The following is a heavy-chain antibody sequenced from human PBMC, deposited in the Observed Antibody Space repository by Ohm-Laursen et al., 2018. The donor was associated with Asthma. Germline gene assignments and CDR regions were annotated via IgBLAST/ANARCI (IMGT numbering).Heavy chain of an antibody. CDR3: SRVKQFSSALDI. Sequence: SLRLSCAASGFAFSRYIMNWVRQAPGKGLEWVSSITSGTSDTYYADSVKGRFTISRDNAKNSLYLQMNSLRADDTAVYYCSRVKQFSSALDIWGQGTMVTVSS. V-gene: IGHV3-21*01. CDR2: ITSGTSDT. D-gene: IGHD5-24*01. CDR1: GFAFSRYI. J-gene: IGHJ3*02.